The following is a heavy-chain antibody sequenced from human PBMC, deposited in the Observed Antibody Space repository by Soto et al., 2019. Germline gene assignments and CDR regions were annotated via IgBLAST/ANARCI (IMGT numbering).Heavy chain of an antibody. J-gene: IGHJ6*02. Sequence: ASVKVSCKASGGTFSSYAISWVRQAPGQGLEWMGGIIPIFGTANYAQKFQGRVTITADKSTSTAYMELSSLRSEDTAVYYCARGAAPPSYYYYGMDVWGQGTTVTVSS. D-gene: IGHD6-6*01. V-gene: IGHV1-69*06. CDR1: GGTFSSYA. CDR3: ARGAAPPSYYYYGMDV. CDR2: IIPIFGTA.